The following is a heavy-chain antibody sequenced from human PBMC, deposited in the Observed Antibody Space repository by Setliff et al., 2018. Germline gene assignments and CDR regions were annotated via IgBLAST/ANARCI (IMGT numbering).Heavy chain of an antibody. Sequence: SETLSLTCAVYGGSFSGYYWSWIRQPPGKGLEWIGEINHSGSTNYNPSLKSRVTISVDTSKNQFSLKLSSVTAADAAVYYCARHKAGISIFGVVINPDAFDIWGQGTMVTVSS. V-gene: IGHV4-34*01. CDR1: GGSFSGYY. CDR3: ARHKAGISIFGVVINPDAFDI. CDR2: INHSGST. D-gene: IGHD3-3*01. J-gene: IGHJ3*02.